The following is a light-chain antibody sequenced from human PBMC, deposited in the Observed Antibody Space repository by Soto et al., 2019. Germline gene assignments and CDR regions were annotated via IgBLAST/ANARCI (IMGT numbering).Light chain of an antibody. CDR3: QHYNDRPLT. Sequence: EIVMTQSPATLSVSPGGRATLSCRASQSISNNLAWYQQKPGQAPRLLIYGASTRATGIPARFSGSGSGTEFTLTISSLQSEDFAVYSCQHYNDRPLTFGGGTKVDIK. V-gene: IGKV3-15*01. CDR2: GAS. CDR1: QSISNN. J-gene: IGKJ4*01.